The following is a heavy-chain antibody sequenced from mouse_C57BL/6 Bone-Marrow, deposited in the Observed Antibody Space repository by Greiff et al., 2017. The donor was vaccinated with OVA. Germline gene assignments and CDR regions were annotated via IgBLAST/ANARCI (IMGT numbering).Heavy chain of an antibody. CDR3: ARRDYRAMDY. V-gene: IGHV1-42*01. Sequence: VQLQQSGPELVKPGASVKISCKASGYSFTGYYMNWVKQSPEKSLEWIGEINPSTGGTTYNQKFKAKATLTVDKSSSTAYMQLKSLTSEDSAVYYCARRDYRAMDYWGQGTSVTVSS. J-gene: IGHJ4*01. CDR2: INPSTGGT. CDR1: GYSFTGYY. D-gene: IGHD1-1*02.